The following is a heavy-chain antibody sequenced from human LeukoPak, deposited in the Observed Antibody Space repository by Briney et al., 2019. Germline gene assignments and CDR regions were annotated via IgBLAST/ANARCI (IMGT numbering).Heavy chain of an antibody. CDR2: INQDESER. V-gene: IGHV3-7*01. CDR3: ARDRGRTWADY. J-gene: IGHJ4*02. Sequence: GGSLRLSCAASGFTFSSYWMCWVRQAPGKGLEWVANINQDESERYYVDSVKGRFTISRDNAKNSLYLQMNSLRAEDTAVYYCARDRGRTWADYWGQGTLVTVSS. CDR1: GFTFSSYW. D-gene: IGHD3-16*01.